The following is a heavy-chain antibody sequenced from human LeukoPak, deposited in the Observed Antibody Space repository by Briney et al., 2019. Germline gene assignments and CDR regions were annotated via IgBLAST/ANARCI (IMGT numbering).Heavy chain of an antibody. Sequence: SETLSLTCTVSGGSISSYYWSWIRQPPGKGLEWIGYIYTSGSTNYNPSLKSRVTISVDTSKNQFSLKLSSVTAADTAVYYCARYGGFGEPFDYWGQGTLVTVSS. D-gene: IGHD3-10*01. V-gene: IGHV4-4*09. J-gene: IGHJ4*02. CDR2: IYTSGST. CDR3: ARYGGFGEPFDY. CDR1: GGSISSYY.